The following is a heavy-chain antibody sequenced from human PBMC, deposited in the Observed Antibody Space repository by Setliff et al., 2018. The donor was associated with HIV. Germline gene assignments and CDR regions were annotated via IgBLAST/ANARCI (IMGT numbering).Heavy chain of an antibody. D-gene: IGHD6-19*01. CDR1: GYPFITGY. CDR2: INISGGSA. CDR3: ARNFGGSGWYYFDY. Sequence: ASVKVSCKASGYPFITGYIHWVRQAPGQGLEWMGVINISGGSAGYAEKFQGRVTMTRDTSANIVYLELSSLRSEDTAKYYCARNFGGSGWYYFDYWGQGTLVTVSS. V-gene: IGHV1-46*01. J-gene: IGHJ4*02.